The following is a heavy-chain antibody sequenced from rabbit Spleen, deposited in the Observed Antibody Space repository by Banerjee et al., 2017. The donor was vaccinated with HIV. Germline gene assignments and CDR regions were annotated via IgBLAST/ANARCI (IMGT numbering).Heavy chain of an antibody. D-gene: IGHD6-1*01. J-gene: IGHJ4*01. CDR2: IYINNPTT. CDR3: ATDTYGVGAFDL. Sequence: QSLEESGGDLVKPGASLTLTCKASGFSLNNNYIMRWVRQAPGKGLEWIASIYINNPTTYYATWARGRFTISKTSSTTVTLQMTRLTAADTATYFCATDTYGVGAFDLWGPGTLVTVS. CDR1: GFSLNNNYI. V-gene: IGHV1S40*01.